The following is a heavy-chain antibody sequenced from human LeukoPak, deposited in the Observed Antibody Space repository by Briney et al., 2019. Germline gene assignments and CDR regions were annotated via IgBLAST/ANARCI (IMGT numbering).Heavy chain of an antibody. CDR2: IWYDGSKQ. CDR3: ASGAIPFTFGEIWSLDY. V-gene: IGHV3-33*01. D-gene: IGHD3-16*01. CDR1: GLTFRSYG. Sequence: PGRSLRLSCAASGLTFRSYGMHWVRQAPGKGLEWVALIWYDGSKQYYGDSVKGRFTISRDNSKNMLYLEMHSLRAEDTAIYYCASGAIPFTFGEIWSLDYWGQGTLVTVSS. J-gene: IGHJ4*02.